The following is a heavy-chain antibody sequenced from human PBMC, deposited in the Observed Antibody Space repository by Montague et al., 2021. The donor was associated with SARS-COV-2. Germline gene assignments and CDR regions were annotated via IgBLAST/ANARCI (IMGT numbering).Heavy chain of an antibody. CDR1: GYSISSAYY. CDR3: ARVPWGWLRFDGVFDS. D-gene: IGHD5-12*01. Sequence: SETLSLTCTVSGYSISSAYYWCCSLQHSGRRLVWFMSMYYSGSTXXSTXXXSRVTISVDTSTNQFSLKLLSLTAADTAAYYCARVPWGWLRFDGVFDSWGQGTLVTVSS. J-gene: IGHJ4*02. CDR2: MYYSGST. V-gene: IGHV4-38-2*02.